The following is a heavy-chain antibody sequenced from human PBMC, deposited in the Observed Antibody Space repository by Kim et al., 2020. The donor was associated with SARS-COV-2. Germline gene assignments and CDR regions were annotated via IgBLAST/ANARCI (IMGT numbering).Heavy chain of an antibody. J-gene: IGHJ4*02. Sequence: AQKFQGGVPITADKSTSTAYMELSSLRSEDTAVYYCAREPRIAAAGDFDYWGQGTLVTVSS. D-gene: IGHD6-13*01. CDR3: AREPRIAAAGDFDY. V-gene: IGHV1-69*04.